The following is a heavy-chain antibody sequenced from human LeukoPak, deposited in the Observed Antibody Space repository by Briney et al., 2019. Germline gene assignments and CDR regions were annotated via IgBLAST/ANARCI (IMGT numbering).Heavy chain of an antibody. CDR1: GYTFTSYG. D-gene: IGHD3-9*01. CDR2: IIPIFDTA. J-gene: IGHJ4*02. CDR3: ARDLLGSATSYSSGAWDY. Sequence: SVKVSCKASGYTFTSYGISWVRQAPGQGLEWMGGIIPIFDTADNAQKFQGRLTITADESTSTAYMELSSLRAEDTAVYYCARDLLGSATSYSSGAWDYWGQGTLVTVSS. V-gene: IGHV1-69*13.